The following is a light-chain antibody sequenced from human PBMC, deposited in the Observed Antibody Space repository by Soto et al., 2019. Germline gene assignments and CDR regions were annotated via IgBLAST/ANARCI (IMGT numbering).Light chain of an antibody. CDR3: QQYNNWPYT. CDR2: GAS. J-gene: IGKJ2*01. V-gene: IGKV3-15*01. CDR1: QSVSSN. Sequence: EIVMTQSPATLSVSPGERATLSCRASQSVSSNFAWYQQKPGQAPRLLIYGASTRATGIPTKFSGSGSGTRFNLTISTLQSEDFAVFYCQQYNNWPYTFGQGTKLEIK.